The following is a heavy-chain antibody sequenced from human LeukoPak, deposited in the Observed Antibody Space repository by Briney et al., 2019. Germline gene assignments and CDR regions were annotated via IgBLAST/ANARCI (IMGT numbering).Heavy chain of an antibody. Sequence: HPGGSLRLSCAASGFTFSSYAMSWVRQAPGKGLEWVSAISGSGGSTYYADSVKGRFTISRDNAENSLYLQMNSLRAEDTAVYYCARDLGYGALDPWGQGTLVTVSS. D-gene: IGHD4-17*01. CDR3: ARDLGYGALDP. J-gene: IGHJ5*02. CDR2: ISGSGGST. V-gene: IGHV3-23*01. CDR1: GFTFSSYA.